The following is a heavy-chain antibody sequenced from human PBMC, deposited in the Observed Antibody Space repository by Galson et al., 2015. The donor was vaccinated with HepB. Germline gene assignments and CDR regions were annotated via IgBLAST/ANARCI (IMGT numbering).Heavy chain of an antibody. CDR1: GDSVSSNSAA. J-gene: IGHJ4*02. Sequence: CAISGDSVSSNSAAWNWIRQSPSRGLEWLGRTYYRSKWYNNYAVSVKSRITINPDTTKNQFSLQLNSVTPEDTAVCYCTRGDLEMTYWGQGTLVTVSS. V-gene: IGHV6-1*01. CDR3: TRGDLEMTY. CDR2: TYYRSKWYN. D-gene: IGHD1-1*01.